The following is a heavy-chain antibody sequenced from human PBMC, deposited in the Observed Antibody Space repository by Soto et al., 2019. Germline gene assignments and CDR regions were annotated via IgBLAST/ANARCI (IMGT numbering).Heavy chain of an antibody. D-gene: IGHD6-19*01. CDR1: GFTVSSNY. V-gene: IGHV3-53*04. J-gene: IGHJ6*02. CDR3: ARDRHSSGWRQYYGMDV. Sequence: EVQLVESGGGLVQPGGSLRLSCAASGFTVSSNYMSWVRQAPGKGLEWVSVIYSGGSTYYADSVKGRFTISRHNSKNTLYLQMNSLRAEDTAVYYCARDRHSSGWRQYYGMDVWGQGTTVTVSS. CDR2: IYSGGST.